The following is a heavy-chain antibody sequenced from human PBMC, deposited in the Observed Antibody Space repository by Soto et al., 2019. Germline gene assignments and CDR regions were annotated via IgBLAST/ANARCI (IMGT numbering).Heavy chain of an antibody. CDR2: IKQDGSEK. V-gene: IGHV3-7*03. CDR1: GFTFSSYW. J-gene: IGHJ6*02. Sequence: GSXRLSCAASGFTFSSYWMSWVRQAPGKGLEWVANIKQDGSEKYYVDSVKGRFTISRDNAKNSLYLQMNSLRAEDTAVYYCARVEGYSYGYKYYYYGMDVWGQGTTVTVSS. CDR3: ARVEGYSYGYKYYYYGMDV. D-gene: IGHD5-18*01.